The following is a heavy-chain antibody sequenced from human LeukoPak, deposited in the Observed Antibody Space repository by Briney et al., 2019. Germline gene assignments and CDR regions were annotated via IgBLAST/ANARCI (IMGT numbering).Heavy chain of an antibody. J-gene: IGHJ4*02. CDR1: GFTFSGHG. Sequence: GGSLRLSCAASGFTFSGHGMHWFRQAPGQGLEWVALISYDGIKKYYADSVRGRFTVSSDSSKNTLYLQMNSLRVEDTAVYYCARVHFSSSPYFDYWGQGTLVTVSS. V-gene: IGHV3-30*03. CDR3: ARVHFSSSPYFDY. CDR2: ISYDGIKK. D-gene: IGHD6-6*01.